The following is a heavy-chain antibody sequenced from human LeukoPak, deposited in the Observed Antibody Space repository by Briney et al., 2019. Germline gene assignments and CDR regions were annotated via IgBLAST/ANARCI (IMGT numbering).Heavy chain of an antibody. CDR1: GGSISSYY. V-gene: IGHV4-59*01. CDR2: IYYSGNT. J-gene: IGHJ4*02. CDR3: ARDLVGVDTAMAFDY. D-gene: IGHD5-18*01. Sequence: SETLSLTCTVSGGSISSYYWSWIRQPPGKGLEWIGYIYYSGNTNYNPSLKSRVTMSVDTSKNQFSLKLSSVTAADTAVYYCARDLVGVDTAMAFDYWGQGTLVTVSS.